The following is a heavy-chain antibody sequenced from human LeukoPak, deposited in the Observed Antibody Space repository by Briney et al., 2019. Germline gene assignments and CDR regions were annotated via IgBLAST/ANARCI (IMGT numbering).Heavy chain of an antibody. D-gene: IGHD1-26*01. V-gene: IGHV4-59*01. CDR2: IYCSGNT. J-gene: IGHJ5*02. CDR3: ARANGSYSPWRP. Sequence: TASETLSLTCTVSGVSISGYYWSWIRRPPGKGLEWIGNIYCSGNTNYNPSLRSRVTIFLDTSRNQFSLKVSSVTAADTAVYYCARANGSYSPWRPWGQGTLVTVSS. CDR1: GVSISGYY.